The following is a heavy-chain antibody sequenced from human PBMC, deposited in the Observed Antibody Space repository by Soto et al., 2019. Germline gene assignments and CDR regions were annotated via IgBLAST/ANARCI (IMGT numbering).Heavy chain of an antibody. Sequence: TSETLSLTCTVSGGSISSSSYYWGWIRQPPGKGLEWIGSIYYSGSTYFNPPLKSRVTISVDTSKNQFSLKLSSVTAADTAVYYCATEVEMANVDYWGQGTLVTVSS. CDR3: ATEVEMANVDY. CDR1: GGSISSSSYY. CDR2: IYYSGST. D-gene: IGHD1-1*01. V-gene: IGHV4-39*01. J-gene: IGHJ4*02.